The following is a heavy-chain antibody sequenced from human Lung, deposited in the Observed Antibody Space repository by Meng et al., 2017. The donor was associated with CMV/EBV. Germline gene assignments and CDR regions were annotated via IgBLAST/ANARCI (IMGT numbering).Heavy chain of an antibody. CDR1: GFTFSNAW. D-gene: IGHD1-26*01. J-gene: IGHJ6*02. Sequence: GESXKISXAASGFTFSNAWMSWVRQAPGKGLEWVGRIKSKTDGGTTDYAAPVKGRFTISRDDSKNTLYLQMNSLKTEDTAVYYCTTVLGTSYPYGMDVWGQGXTVTVS. CDR2: IKSKTDGGTT. CDR3: TTVLGTSYPYGMDV. V-gene: IGHV3-15*01.